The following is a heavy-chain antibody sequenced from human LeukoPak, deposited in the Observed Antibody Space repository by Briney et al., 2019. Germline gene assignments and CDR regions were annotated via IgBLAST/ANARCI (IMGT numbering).Heavy chain of an antibody. Sequence: ASVKVSCKASGYTFIGYHMHWVRQAPGQGLEWMGWINPYSGGIDYAQKFQGRVTMTRDTSISTAYMELSRLRSDDTAVYYCAKDYGDYEAKDYWGQGTLVTVSS. CDR3: AKDYGDYEAKDY. J-gene: IGHJ4*02. CDR2: INPYSGGI. CDR1: GYTFIGYH. D-gene: IGHD4-17*01. V-gene: IGHV1-2*02.